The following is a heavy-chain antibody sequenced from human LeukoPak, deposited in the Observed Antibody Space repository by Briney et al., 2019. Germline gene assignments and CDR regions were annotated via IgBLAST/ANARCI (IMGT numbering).Heavy chain of an antibody. V-gene: IGHV3-30*04. CDR1: GFTFHNFT. CDR3: ARPSPPGDGYNPCDY. CDR2: ISNDERNK. Sequence: GKSLRLSCAASGFTFHNFTMHRVRQAPGKGLEWVAVISNDERNKYYAESVKGRFTISRDNSKNTVYLQMNSLRTEDTAVYYCARPSPPGDGYNPCDYWGPGALVTVSS. J-gene: IGHJ4*02. D-gene: IGHD5-24*01.